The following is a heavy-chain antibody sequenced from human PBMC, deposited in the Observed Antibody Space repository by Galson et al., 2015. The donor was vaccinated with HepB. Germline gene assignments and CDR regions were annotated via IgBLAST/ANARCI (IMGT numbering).Heavy chain of an antibody. Sequence: SLRLSCAASGFTFSSYWMSWVRQAPGKGLEWVANIKQDGSEKYYVDSVKGRFTISRDNAKNSLYLQMNSLRAEDTAVYYCARDGWGNYDGMDVWGQGTTVTVSS. J-gene: IGHJ6*02. CDR2: IKQDGSEK. D-gene: IGHD2-8*02. V-gene: IGHV3-7*01. CDR1: GFTFSSYW. CDR3: ARDGWGNYDGMDV.